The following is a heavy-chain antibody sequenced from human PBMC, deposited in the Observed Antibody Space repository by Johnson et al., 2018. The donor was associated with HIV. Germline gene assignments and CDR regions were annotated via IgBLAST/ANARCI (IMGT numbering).Heavy chain of an antibody. V-gene: IGHV3-7*01. Sequence: VQLVESGGGLVQPGGSLRLSCAASGFTFSSYWMNWVRQAPGKGLEWVANIKEDGSEKYYVDSVKGRFTISRDNAKNSLYLQMNSLRAEDTAVYYCARGWRGITMMDAFDIWGQGTMVTVSS. D-gene: IGHD3-22*01. J-gene: IGHJ3*02. CDR3: ARGWRGITMMDAFDI. CDR1: GFTFSSYW. CDR2: IKEDGSEK.